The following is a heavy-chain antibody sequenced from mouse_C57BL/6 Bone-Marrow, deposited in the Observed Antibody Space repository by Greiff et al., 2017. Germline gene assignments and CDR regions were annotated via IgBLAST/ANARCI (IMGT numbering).Heavy chain of an antibody. CDR1: GYTFTSYG. Sequence: QVQLQQPGAELVKPGASVKLSCKASGYTFTSYGISWVKQRTGQGLEWIGEIYPRSGNTYYNEKFKGKATLTADKSSSTAYMELRSLTSEDSAVYFCASPSGSSGYAMDYWGQGTSVTVSS. V-gene: IGHV1-81*01. J-gene: IGHJ4*01. D-gene: IGHD3-2*02. CDR2: IYPRSGNT. CDR3: ASPSGSSGYAMDY.